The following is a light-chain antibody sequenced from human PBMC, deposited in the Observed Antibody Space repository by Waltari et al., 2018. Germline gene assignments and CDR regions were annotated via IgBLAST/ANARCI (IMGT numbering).Light chain of an antibody. CDR2: PNS. V-gene: IGLV1-40*01. Sequence: QSVLTQPPYVSGAPGQRVSIPSTGRDSNIGAGYDVPGYQHLPGPAPNPLIYPNSIRPPGVPDRFSGSTSGTSVSLAITGLQGEDEADYYCQSYDSSLSGAYVFGTGTKVTVL. CDR1: DSNIGAGYD. CDR3: QSYDSSLSGAYV. J-gene: IGLJ1*01.